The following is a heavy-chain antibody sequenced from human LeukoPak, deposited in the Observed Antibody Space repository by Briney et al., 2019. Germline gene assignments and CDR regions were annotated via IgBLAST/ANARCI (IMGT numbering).Heavy chain of an antibody. CDR3: ARGGIQVSGIDEFDY. CDR1: GFTFSSYG. J-gene: IGHJ4*02. Sequence: PGRSLRLSCAASGFTFSSYGMHWVRQVIGKDLEWVSAIGIRGDTHYSGSVKGRFTISRENAESSLYLQMNSLRAEDTAVYYCARGGIQVSGIDEFDYWGQGTLVTVSS. D-gene: IGHD6-19*01. CDR2: IGIRGDT. V-gene: IGHV3-13*01.